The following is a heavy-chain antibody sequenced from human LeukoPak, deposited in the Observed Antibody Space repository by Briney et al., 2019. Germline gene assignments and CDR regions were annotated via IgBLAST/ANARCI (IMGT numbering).Heavy chain of an antibody. CDR1: GYTFTSYY. CDR2: INPSGGST. D-gene: IGHD2-2*01. Sequence: ASVKVSCKAPGYTFTSYYMHWVRQAPGQGLEWMGIINPSGGSTSYAQKFQGRVTMTRDTSTSTVDMELSSLRSEDTAVYYCARVSCSSTSCSHAFDIWGQGTMVTVSS. V-gene: IGHV1-46*03. CDR3: ARVSCSSTSCSHAFDI. J-gene: IGHJ3*02.